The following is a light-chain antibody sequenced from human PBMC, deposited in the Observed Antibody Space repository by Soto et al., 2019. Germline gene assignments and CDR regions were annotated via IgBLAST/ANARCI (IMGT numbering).Light chain of an antibody. CDR2: DAS. Sequence: EIVLTQSPPTLSLSPGERATLSCRASQSINHYLAWYQQKPGQAPRLLIYDASNRATGIPARFSGSGSGTHFALAATTLEPEESAVYSWQPGPAWPLTFSQGTRL. CDR1: QSINHY. J-gene: IGKJ5*01. V-gene: IGKV3-11*01. CDR3: QPGPAWPLT.